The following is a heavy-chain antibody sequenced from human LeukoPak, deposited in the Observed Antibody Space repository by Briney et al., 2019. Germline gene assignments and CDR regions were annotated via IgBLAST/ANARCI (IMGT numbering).Heavy chain of an antibody. CDR3: AGGAYSSSWYAFDI. V-gene: IGHV3-48*03. D-gene: IGHD6-13*01. CDR2: ISSSGSTI. Sequence: GGSLRLSCAASGFTFSSYEMNWVRQAPGKGLEWVSYISSSGSTIYYADSVKGRFTISRDNAKNSLYLQMNSLRAEDTAVLYCAGGAYSSSWYAFDIWGQGTMVTVSS. J-gene: IGHJ3*02. CDR1: GFTFSSYE.